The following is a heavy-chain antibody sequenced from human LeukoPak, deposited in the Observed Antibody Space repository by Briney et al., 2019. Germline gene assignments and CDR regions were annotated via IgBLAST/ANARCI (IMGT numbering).Heavy chain of an antibody. CDR3: ARGGGLDV. J-gene: IGHJ6*02. CDR2: INSDGSWT. Sequence: GGSLRLSCAASGNYWMHWVRQVPGKGLVWVSHINSDGSWTSYADSVKGRFTISRDNAKNSLYLQMSNLRAEDTAVYFCARGGGLDVWGQGATVTVSS. D-gene: IGHD3-16*01. V-gene: IGHV3-74*01. CDR1: GNYW.